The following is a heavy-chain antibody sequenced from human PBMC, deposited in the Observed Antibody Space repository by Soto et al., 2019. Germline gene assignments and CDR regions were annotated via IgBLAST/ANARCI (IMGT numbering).Heavy chain of an antibody. CDR3: AIFYGNQYFFDY. V-gene: IGHV4-30-4*01. J-gene: IGHJ4*02. D-gene: IGHD3-9*01. CDR2: IYYSGST. CDR1: GGSISSGDYY. Sequence: SETLSLTCTVSGGSISSGDYYWSWIRQPPGKGLEWIGYIYYSGSTYYNPSLKSRVTISVDTSKNQFSLKLSSVTAADTAVYYCAIFYGNQYFFDYWGQGTLLSVFS.